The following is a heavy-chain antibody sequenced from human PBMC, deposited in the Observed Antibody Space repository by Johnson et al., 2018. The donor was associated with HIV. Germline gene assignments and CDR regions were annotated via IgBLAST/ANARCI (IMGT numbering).Heavy chain of an antibody. V-gene: IGHV3-73*01. Sequence: VQLVESGGGLVQPGGSLKLSCAGSGFTFSASAMHWVRQASGKGLEWVGRIRSNANNYATAYAASVKGRFSISRDDSKNTAYLQMSSLKTEDTAIYYCARLSGTYQTWGQGTMVTVSS. CDR2: IRSNANNYAT. CDR3: ARLSGTYQT. D-gene: IGHD1-26*01. J-gene: IGHJ3*01. CDR1: GFTFSASA.